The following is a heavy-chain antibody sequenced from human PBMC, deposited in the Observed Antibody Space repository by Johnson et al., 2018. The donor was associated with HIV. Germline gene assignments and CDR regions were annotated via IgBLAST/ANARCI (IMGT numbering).Heavy chain of an antibody. V-gene: IGHV3-30*04. Sequence: QVQLVESGGGVVQPGRSLRLSCAASGFTFSSYAMHWVRQAPGKGLEWVAVISYDGSNKYYADSVKGRFTISRDNSKNTLYLQMNSLRAEDTDVYYCARSFGVTTPGAFDIWGQGTMVTVSS. CDR1: GFTFSSYA. D-gene: IGHD3-3*01. CDR3: ARSFGVTTPGAFDI. J-gene: IGHJ3*02. CDR2: ISYDGSNK.